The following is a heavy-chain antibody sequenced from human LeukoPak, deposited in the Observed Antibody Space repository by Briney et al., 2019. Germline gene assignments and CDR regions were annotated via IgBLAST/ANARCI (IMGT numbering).Heavy chain of an antibody. CDR1: GFTFSTYT. J-gene: IGHJ4*02. D-gene: IGHD7-27*01. V-gene: IGHV3-23*01. Sequence: GGSLRLACAASGFTFSTYTMYWVRHPPGKRLEWVSIIGNNGGGIHYADSVKGRFTISRDNFKNALYPQMNSLRVEDTAVYYCAIDPNWGTHSWGQGVLVTVSS. CDR3: AIDPNWGTHS. CDR2: IGNNGGGI.